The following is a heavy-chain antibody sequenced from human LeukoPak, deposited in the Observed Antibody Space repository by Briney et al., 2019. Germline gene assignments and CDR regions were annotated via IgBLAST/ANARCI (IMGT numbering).Heavy chain of an antibody. CDR3: ARSFYGGNSDY. CDR2: INHSGST. Sequence: SETLSLTCAVYGGSFSGYYWSWIRQPPGKGLEWIGEINHSGSTNYNPSLKSRVTISVDTSKNHFSLKLSSVTAADTAIYYCARSFYGGNSDYWGQGTLLTVSS. V-gene: IGHV4-34*01. CDR1: GGSFSGYY. D-gene: IGHD4-23*01. J-gene: IGHJ4*02.